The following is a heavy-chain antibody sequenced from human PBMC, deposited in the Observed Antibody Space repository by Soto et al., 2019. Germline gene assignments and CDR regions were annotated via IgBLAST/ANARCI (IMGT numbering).Heavy chain of an antibody. CDR2: ISQSGNT. J-gene: IGHJ4*02. D-gene: IGHD6-6*01. CDR1: SGSFSGYY. V-gene: IGHV4-34*01. CDR3: ARAPKVSGSSQTRPDF. Sequence: PSETMSLTCSIYSGSFSGYYWSWIRKHPGKGLEWIGEISQSGNTNYSPSLKSRVSISIDTSKKQFSLNLASVSAADTAVYYCARAPKVSGSSQTRPDFWGQGTLVTVSS.